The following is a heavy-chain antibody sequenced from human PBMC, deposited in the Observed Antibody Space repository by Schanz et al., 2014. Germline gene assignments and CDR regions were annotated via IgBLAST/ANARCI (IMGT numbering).Heavy chain of an antibody. Sequence: EVQLVESGGGLVKPGGSLRLSCAASGFTSSNAWMSWVRQAPGKGLEWVGRIKTKTDGGTTDYAAPVKGRFTISRDDSTTTLYLQLNSMNTEDAAMYDCYTGGGRGYSHYFYGMDVWGQGTTVTVSS. J-gene: IGHJ6*02. CDR3: YTGGGRGYSHYFYGMDV. V-gene: IGHV3-15*01. D-gene: IGHD5-18*01. CDR1: GFTSSNAW. CDR2: IKTKTDGGTT.